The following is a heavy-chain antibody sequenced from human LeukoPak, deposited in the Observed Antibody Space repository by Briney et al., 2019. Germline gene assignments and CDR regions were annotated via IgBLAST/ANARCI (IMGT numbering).Heavy chain of an antibody. CDR1: GFAFRTYA. D-gene: IGHD3-10*01. CDR3: AKAFHYGSGSYSYYFDY. V-gene: IGHV3-23*01. J-gene: IGHJ4*02. Sequence: GGSLRLSCAASGFAFRTYAMSWVRQAPGKGLEWVSSIISSGDVTYYADSLKGRFTISRDNAKNSLYLQMNSLRAEDTALYYCAKAFHYGSGSYSYYFDYWGQGTLVTVSS. CDR2: IISSGDVT.